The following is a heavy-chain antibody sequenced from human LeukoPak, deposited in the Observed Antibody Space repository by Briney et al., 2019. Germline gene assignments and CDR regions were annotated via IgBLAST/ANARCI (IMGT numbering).Heavy chain of an antibody. CDR3: ARYCSSTSCSTPFDY. Sequence: GGSLRLSCAASGFTFSSYGMHWVRRAPGKGLEWISAISGSGGATHYADSVKGRFTISRDNSKNTLYLQMSSLRAEDTAVYYCARYCSSTSCSTPFDYWGQGALVTVSS. D-gene: IGHD2-2*02. CDR2: ISGSGGAT. J-gene: IGHJ4*02. V-gene: IGHV3-23*01. CDR1: GFTFSSYG.